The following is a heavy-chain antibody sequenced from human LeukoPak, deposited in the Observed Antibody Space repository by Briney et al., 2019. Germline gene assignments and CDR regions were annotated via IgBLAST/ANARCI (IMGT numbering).Heavy chain of an antibody. J-gene: IGHJ6*03. D-gene: IGHD4-17*01. CDR1: GFTFSSYG. CDR2: IWYDGSNK. CDR3: ARVTVTTETYYYYMDV. Sequence: GGSLRLSCAASGFTFSSYGMHWVRQAPGKGLEWVAVIWYDGSNKYYADSVKGRFTISRDNSKNTLYLQMNSLRAEDTAVYYCARVTVTTETYYYYMDVWGKGTTVTVSS. V-gene: IGHV3-33*01.